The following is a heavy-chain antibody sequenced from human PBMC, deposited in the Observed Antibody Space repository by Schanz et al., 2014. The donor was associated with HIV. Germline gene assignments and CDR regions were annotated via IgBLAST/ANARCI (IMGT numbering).Heavy chain of an antibody. CDR1: GGSIRHYY. V-gene: IGHV4-4*07. Sequence: HVQLQESGPRLVQPLETLSLTCNVSGGSIRHYYWSWIRQPAGKGLEWIGRFYSSGSTNYNPSLKSRLTMSVDTSKNQFSLKLTSLTAADTAVYYCVVGHNHDFWGQGTLVAVSS. CDR3: VVGHNHDF. J-gene: IGHJ4*02. D-gene: IGHD1-1*01. CDR2: FYSSGST.